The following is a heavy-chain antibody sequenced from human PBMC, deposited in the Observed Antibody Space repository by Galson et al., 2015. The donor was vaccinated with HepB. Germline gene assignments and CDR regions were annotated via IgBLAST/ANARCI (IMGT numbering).Heavy chain of an antibody. CDR2: FDPEDGET. V-gene: IGHV1-24*01. J-gene: IGHJ4*02. Sequence: SVKVSCKVSGYTLTELSMHWVRQAPGKGLEWMGGFDPEDGETICAQKFQGRVTMTEDTSTDTAYMELSSLRSEDTAVYYCATAVIAVATHHLSGWGQGTLVTVSS. D-gene: IGHD6-19*01. CDR1: GYTLTELS. CDR3: ATAVIAVATHHLSG.